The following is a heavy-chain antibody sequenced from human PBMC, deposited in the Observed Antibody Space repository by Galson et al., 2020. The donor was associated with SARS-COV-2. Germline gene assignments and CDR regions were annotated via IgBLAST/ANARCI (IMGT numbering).Heavy chain of an antibody. V-gene: IGHV3-30*07. CDR3: ARSEVATIATDAFDI. J-gene: IGHJ3*02. CDR1: GFTFSSYA. D-gene: IGHD5-12*01. Sequence: GGSLRLSCAASGFTFSSYAMHWVRQAPGKGLEWVAVISYDGSNKYYADSVKGRFTISRDNAKNSLYLQMNSLRAEDTAGYYCARSEVATIATDAFDIWGQGTMVIGSS. CDR2: ISYDGSNK.